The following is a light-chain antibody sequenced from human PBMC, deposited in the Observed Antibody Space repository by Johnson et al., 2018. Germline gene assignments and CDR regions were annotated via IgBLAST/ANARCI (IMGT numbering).Light chain of an antibody. V-gene: IGLV1-51*02. CDR1: SSNIGNNY. Sequence: QSVLTQPPSVSAAPGQKVTISCSGSSSNIGNNYVSWYQQPPGTAPKLLIYENNKRPSGIPARFSGSKSGTSATLAITGLQTGDEADYYCGTWDSSLSAGNVFGTGTKVTVL. CDR2: ENN. CDR3: GTWDSSLSAGNV. J-gene: IGLJ1*01.